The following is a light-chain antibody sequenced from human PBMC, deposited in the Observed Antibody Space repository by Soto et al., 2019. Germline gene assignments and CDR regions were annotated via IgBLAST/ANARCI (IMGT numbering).Light chain of an antibody. CDR2: DAS. V-gene: IGKV3-20*01. CDR3: QQFGSSRWT. Sequence: EIVLTQSPGTLSLSPGERAILSCRASQSVSSSYLAWYQQRPGQAPRLLTYDASSRATGIPDRFSGSGSGTDFTLTISRLEPEDFAVYYCQQFGSSRWTFGQGTKVEI. CDR1: QSVSSSY. J-gene: IGKJ1*01.